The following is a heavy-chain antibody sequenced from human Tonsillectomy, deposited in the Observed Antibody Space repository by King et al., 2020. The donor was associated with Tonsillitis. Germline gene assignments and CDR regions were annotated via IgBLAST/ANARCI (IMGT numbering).Heavy chain of an antibody. Sequence: QLQESGPGLVKPSETLSLTCTVSGGSISSYYWSWIRQPPGKGLEWIGYIYYSGSTNYNPSLKSRVTISVDTSKNQFSLKLSSVTAADTAVYYFARLNDWFDPWGQGTLVTVSS. V-gene: IGHV4-59*08. CDR3: ARLNDWFDP. CDR1: GGSISSYY. J-gene: IGHJ5*02. CDR2: IYYSGST.